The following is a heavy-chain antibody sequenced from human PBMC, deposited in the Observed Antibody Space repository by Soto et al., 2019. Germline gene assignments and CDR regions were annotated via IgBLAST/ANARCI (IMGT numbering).Heavy chain of an antibody. CDR2: MFYSGLT. D-gene: IGHD2-15*01. CDR3: APLSVSLSGPYGINV. J-gene: IGHJ6*02. V-gene: IGHV4-39*01. Sequence: SSETLSLTCSVSGYSVSSSDYYWAWIRQPPGKGLEWIGSMFYSGLTYYNPSLKSRVTLSVDTSKNQFSVRLNSVTAADTAVYYCAPLSVSLSGPYGINVWGQGTTVAVS. CDR1: GYSVSSSDYY.